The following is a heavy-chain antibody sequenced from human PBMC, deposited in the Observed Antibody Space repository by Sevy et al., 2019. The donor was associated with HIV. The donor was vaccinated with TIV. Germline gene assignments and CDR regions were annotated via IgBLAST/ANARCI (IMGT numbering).Heavy chain of an antibody. CDR3: ARVAGGENYDYGIDV. D-gene: IGHD2-21*01. CDR1: GGSITSSGHY. V-gene: IGHV4-39*01. Sequence: SETLSLTCTVSGGSITSSGHYWGWIRQSPGKGLEWIGAVYYVGNSYANPSLTSRVTISAVTSKNLFSLSLTSLTAADTAIYYCARVAGGENYDYGIDVWGLGTSVTVSS. CDR2: VYYVGNS. J-gene: IGHJ6*02.